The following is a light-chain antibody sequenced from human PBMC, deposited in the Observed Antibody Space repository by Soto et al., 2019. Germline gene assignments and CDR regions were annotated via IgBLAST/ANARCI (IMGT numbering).Light chain of an antibody. CDR2: GVS. CDR3: HQYNNWPPWT. V-gene: IGKV3-15*01. CDR1: QSVSSN. Sequence: ETVMTQSPVTLSVSPGERATLSCRASQSVSSNLAWYQQKPGQAPRLLIYGVSTRATGVPARFSGSGSGTEFTLTISSLQSEDFAVYYCHQYNNWPPWTFGQGTKVEI. J-gene: IGKJ1*01.